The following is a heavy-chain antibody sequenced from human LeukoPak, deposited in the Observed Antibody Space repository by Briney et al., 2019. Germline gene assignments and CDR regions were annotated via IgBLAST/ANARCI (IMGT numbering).Heavy chain of an antibody. CDR2: MNPNSGNT. Sequence: AAVTVSCTASGYTFTSYDINWVRQATGQGLEWMGWMNPNSGNTGYAQKFQGRVTMTRSTSISTAYMELNSLRSEDTAVYYCARGPIFGSGSYFGDWGQGTLVTVSS. V-gene: IGHV1-8*01. CDR1: GYTFTSYD. CDR3: ARGPIFGSGSYFGD. D-gene: IGHD3-10*01. J-gene: IGHJ4*02.